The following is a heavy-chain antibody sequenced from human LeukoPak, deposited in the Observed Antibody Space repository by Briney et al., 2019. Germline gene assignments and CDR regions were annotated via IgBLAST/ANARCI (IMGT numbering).Heavy chain of an antibody. CDR3: AKDKKRFGELNWFDP. D-gene: IGHD3-10*01. J-gene: IGHJ5*02. CDR2: TSGSGGST. CDR1: GFTFSSYA. V-gene: IGHV3-23*01. Sequence: GGSLRLSCAASGFTFSSYAMSWVRQAPGKGLEWVSATSGSGGSTYYADSVKGRFTISRDNSRNTLYLQMNSLRAEDTAVYYCAKDKKRFGELNWFDPWGQGTLVTVSS.